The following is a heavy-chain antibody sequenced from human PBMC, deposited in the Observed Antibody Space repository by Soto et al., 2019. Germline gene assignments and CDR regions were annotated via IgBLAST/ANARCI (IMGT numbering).Heavy chain of an antibody. CDR2: ISWNSGRI. J-gene: IGHJ3*02. Sequence: GGTLRLSCAASGFSFGDYAMHWVRQAPGKGLEWVSGISWNSGRIGYADSVKGRLTISRDNAKNSLYLKMKSMRAEDTELYYCEKDMEYNWIDDDDFDIWGQGTMVTVSS. V-gene: IGHV3-9*01. D-gene: IGHD1-20*01. CDR3: EKDMEYNWIDDDDFDI. CDR1: GFSFGDYA.